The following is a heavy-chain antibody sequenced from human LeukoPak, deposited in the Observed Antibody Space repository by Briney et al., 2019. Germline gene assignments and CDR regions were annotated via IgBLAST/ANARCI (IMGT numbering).Heavy chain of an antibody. CDR2: IYYNGNT. D-gene: IGHD3-9*01. CDR1: GGSINNNY. J-gene: IGHJ4*02. CDR3: ARVGYDMFVDS. Sequence: SETLSLTCTVSGGSINNNYWSWFRQSPGKGLEWIGYIYYNGNTNYNTSLESRVTISVDTSKNQIHLRLSSVTAADTAVYYCARVGYDMFVDSWGQGTLVTVSS. V-gene: IGHV4-59*01.